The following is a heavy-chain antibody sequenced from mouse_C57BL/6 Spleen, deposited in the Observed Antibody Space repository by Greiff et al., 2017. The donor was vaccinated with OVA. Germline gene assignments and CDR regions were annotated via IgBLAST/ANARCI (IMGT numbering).Heavy chain of an antibody. Sequence: VQLQQSGPELVKPGASVKISCKASGYAFSSSWMNWVKQRPGKGLEWIGRIYPGAGGTNYNGKFKGKATLTADKSSSTAYMQLSSLTSEDSAVYFYAEGGTHYAMDYWGQGTSVTVSS. J-gene: IGHJ4*01. CDR1: GYAFSSSW. V-gene: IGHV1-82*01. CDR2: IYPGAGGT. D-gene: IGHD2-14*01. CDR3: AEGGTHYAMDY.